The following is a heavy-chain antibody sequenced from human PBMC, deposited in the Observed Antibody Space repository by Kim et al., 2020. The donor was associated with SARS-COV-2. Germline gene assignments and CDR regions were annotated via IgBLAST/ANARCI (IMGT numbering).Heavy chain of an antibody. CDR2: ISYDGSNK. J-gene: IGHJ4*02. CDR3: ARVSHTVYDEGSYFFDY. CDR1: GFTSSSYG. Sequence: GGSLRLSCAASGFTSSSYGMHWVRQAPGKGLEWVAVISYDGSNKYYADSVKGRFTISRDNSKNTLYLQMNSLRAEDTAVYYCARVSHTVYDEGSYFFDYWGQGTRVTVSS. V-gene: IGHV3-30*03. D-gene: IGHD5-12*01.